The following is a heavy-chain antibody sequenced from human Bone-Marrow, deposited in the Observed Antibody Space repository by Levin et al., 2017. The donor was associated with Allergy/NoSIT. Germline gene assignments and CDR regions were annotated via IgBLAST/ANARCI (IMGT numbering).Heavy chain of an antibody. J-gene: IGHJ4*02. CDR2: ISGNSIAI. Sequence: GGSLRLSCAASGFTFDEYAMHWVRQTPGKGLEWVSSISGNSIAIAYADSVKGRFTISRDNAKNSLYLQMNGLRTEDTALYFCAKDRSVGHDPFDSWGQGTLVTVSS. V-gene: IGHV3-9*01. D-gene: IGHD5-12*01. CDR3: AKDRSVGHDPFDS. CDR1: GFTFDEYA.